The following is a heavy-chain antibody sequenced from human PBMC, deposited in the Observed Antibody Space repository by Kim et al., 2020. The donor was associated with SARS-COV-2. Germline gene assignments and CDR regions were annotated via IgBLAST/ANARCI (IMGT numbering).Heavy chain of an antibody. CDR3: ARVGDPLDFDY. Sequence: NRSLTRRVTISVDTSKNKFSLKLSSVTAADTAVYYCARVGDPLDFDYWGQGTLVTVSS. D-gene: IGHD3-10*01. V-gene: IGHV4-30-2*05. J-gene: IGHJ4*02.